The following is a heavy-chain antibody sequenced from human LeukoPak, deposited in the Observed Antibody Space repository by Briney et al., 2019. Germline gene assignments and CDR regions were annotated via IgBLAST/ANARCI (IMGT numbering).Heavy chain of an antibody. D-gene: IGHD2-2*01. Sequence: GASVKVSCKASGYTFTSHGISWVRQAPGQGLEWMGWISAYNGNTNYAQKLQGRVTMTTDTSTSTAYMELRSLRSDDTAVYYCARAGDCSSTSCRLFDYWGQGTLVTVSS. J-gene: IGHJ4*02. CDR1: GYTFTSHG. CDR3: ARAGDCSSTSCRLFDY. CDR2: ISAYNGNT. V-gene: IGHV1-18*01.